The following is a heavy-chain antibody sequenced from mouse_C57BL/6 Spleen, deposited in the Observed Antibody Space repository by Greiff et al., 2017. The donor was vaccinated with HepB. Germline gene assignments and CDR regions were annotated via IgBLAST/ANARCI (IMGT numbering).Heavy chain of an antibody. CDR2: IRNKANGYTT. V-gene: IGHV7-3*01. Sequence: EVHLVESGGGLVQPGGSLSLSCAASGFTFTDYYMSWVRQPPGKALEWLGFIRNKANGYTTEYSASVKGRFTISRDNSQSILYLQMNALRAEDSATYYCARSDGYYGGFAYWGQGTLVTVSA. J-gene: IGHJ3*01. CDR1: GFTFTDYY. CDR3: ARSDGYYGGFAY. D-gene: IGHD2-3*01.